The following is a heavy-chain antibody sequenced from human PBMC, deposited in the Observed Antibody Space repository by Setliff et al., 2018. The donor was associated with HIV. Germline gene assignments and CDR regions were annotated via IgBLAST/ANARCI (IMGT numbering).Heavy chain of an antibody. V-gene: IGHV3-73*01. D-gene: IGHD7-27*01. J-gene: IGHJ3*02. Sequence: GESLKISCGASGFTSSGSPMHWVRQASGKGLEWVGRIKTEAEGYATAYAASVKGRFTISRDDSKNTLYLQMDSLSTEDTAVYYCILLGMHGAFDIWGQGTMVTVSS. CDR1: GFTSSGSP. CDR3: ILLGMHGAFDI. CDR2: IKTEAEGYAT.